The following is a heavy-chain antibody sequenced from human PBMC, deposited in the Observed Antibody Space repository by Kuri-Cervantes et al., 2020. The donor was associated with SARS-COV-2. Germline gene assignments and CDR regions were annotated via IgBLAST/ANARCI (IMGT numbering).Heavy chain of an antibody. CDR3: ARGRRDYYDSSGYYLFDY. V-gene: IGHV4-34*01. CDR1: GGSFSGYY. Sequence: SQTLSLTCAVYGGSFSGYYWSWIRQPPGKGLEWIGEINHSGSTNYNPSLKSRVTISVDTSKNQFSLKLSSVTAADTAVYYCARGRRDYYDSSGYYLFDYWGQGTLVTVSS. CDR2: INHSGST. J-gene: IGHJ4*02. D-gene: IGHD3-22*01.